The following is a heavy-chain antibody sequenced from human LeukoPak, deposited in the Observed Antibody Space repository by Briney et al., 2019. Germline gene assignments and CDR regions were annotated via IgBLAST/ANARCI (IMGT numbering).Heavy chain of an antibody. CDR3: ARAPITSPFYFDY. CDR2: INWSGGST. V-gene: IGHV3-20*04. J-gene: IGHJ4*02. CDR1: GFAFDAHG. D-gene: IGHD2-2*01. Sequence: GSLRLSCTASGFAFDAHGMSWVRQVPGKGLEWVSGINWSGGSTGYADPLRGRFTISRDNAKNSLYLQMDSLRAEDTALYYCARAPITSPFYFDYWAREPWSPSPQ.